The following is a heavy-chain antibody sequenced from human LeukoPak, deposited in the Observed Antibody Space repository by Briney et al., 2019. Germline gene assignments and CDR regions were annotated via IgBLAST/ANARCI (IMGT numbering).Heavy chain of an antibody. J-gene: IGHJ3*02. CDR2: IYTSGST. CDR3: ARDWADYGDYGSFAFDI. CDR1: GGSISSGSYY. Sequence: SETLSLTCTVSGGSISSGSYYWSWIRQPAGKGLEWIGRIYTSGSTNYNPSLKSRVTISVDTSKNQFSLKLSSVTAADTAVYYCARDWADYGDYGSFAFDIWGQGTMVTVSS. D-gene: IGHD4-17*01. V-gene: IGHV4-61*02.